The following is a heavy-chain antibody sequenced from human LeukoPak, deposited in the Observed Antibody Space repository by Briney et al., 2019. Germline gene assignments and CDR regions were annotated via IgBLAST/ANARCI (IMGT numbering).Heavy chain of an antibody. CDR3: ARSSSWYSGWFDP. D-gene: IGHD6-13*01. CDR2: IYYSGST. V-gene: IGHV4-59*01. Sequence: SETLSLTCTVSGGSISSYYWSWIRQPPGKGLEWIGYIYYSGSTNYNPSLKSRVTISVDTSKNRFSLKLSSVTAADTAVYYCARSSSWYSGWFDPWGQGTLVTVSS. J-gene: IGHJ5*02. CDR1: GGSISSYY.